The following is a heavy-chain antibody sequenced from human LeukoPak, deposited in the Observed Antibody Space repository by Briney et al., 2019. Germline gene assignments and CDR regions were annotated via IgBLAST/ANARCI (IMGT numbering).Heavy chain of an antibody. D-gene: IGHD1-1*01. CDR3: ARDRTGNNWFDP. V-gene: IGHV4-59*01. CDR1: GGSISSDY. Sequence: PETLSLTCTVSGGSISSDYWSWIRQPPGKGLEWIGYIYYSGSTNYNPSLKSRVTISVDTSKNQFSLKLSSVTAADTAVYYCARDRTGNNWFDPWGQGTLVTVSS. J-gene: IGHJ5*02. CDR2: IYYSGST.